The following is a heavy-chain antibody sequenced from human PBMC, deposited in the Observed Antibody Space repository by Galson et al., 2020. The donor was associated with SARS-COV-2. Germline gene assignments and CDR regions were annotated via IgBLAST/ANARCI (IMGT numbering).Heavy chain of an antibody. Sequence: GESLKISCAASGYTFSSYAMSWVRQAPGKGLEWVSAISGSGGSTYYADSVKGRFTISRDNSKNTLYLQMNSLRAEDTAVYYCANSYGAPIRGFDPWGQGTLVTVSS. D-gene: IGHD4-17*01. V-gene: IGHV3-23*01. CDR2: ISGSGGST. CDR3: ANSYGAPIRGFDP. CDR1: GYTFSSYA. J-gene: IGHJ5*02.